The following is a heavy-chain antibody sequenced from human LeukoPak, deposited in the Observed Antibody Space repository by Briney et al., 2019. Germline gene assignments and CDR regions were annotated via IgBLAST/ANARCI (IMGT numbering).Heavy chain of an antibody. CDR1: GGSFSGYY. V-gene: IGHV4-34*01. Sequence: PSETLSLTCAVYGGSFSGYYWSWIRQPPGKGLEWIGEINHSGSTNYNPSLKSRVTISVDTSKNQFSLKLSSVTAADTAVYYCASRASTMVRGVASDWGQGTLVTVSS. J-gene: IGHJ4*02. CDR3: ASRASTMVRGVASD. CDR2: INHSGST. D-gene: IGHD3-10*01.